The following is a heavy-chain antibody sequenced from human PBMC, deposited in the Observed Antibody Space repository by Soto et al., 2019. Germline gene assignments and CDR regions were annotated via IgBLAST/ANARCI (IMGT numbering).Heavy chain of an antibody. CDR3: ARELDCGGDCYSFFYYYYYGMDV. J-gene: IGHJ6*02. CDR2: INPNSGST. Sequence: ASVKVSCKASGYTFTGYYMHWVRQAPGQGLEWMGRINPNSGSTNYAQKFQGRVTMTRDTSTSTVYMELSSLRSEDTAVYYCARELDCGGDCYSFFYYYYYGMDVWGQGTTVTVSS. V-gene: IGHV1-46*01. D-gene: IGHD2-21*02. CDR1: GYTFTGYY.